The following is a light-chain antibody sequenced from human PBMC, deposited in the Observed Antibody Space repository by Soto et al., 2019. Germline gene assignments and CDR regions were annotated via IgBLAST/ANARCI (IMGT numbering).Light chain of an antibody. CDR3: SSYSHSPPTYV. CDR1: SVDVGDYNS. Sequence: QSALTQPASVSGSPGQSITISCTGSSVDVGDYNSVSWYQQHPGKAPKVMIYHVTIRASGVSNRFSGSKSGNTASLTISGLQAEDEADYYCSSYSHSPPTYVFGTGTKVTAL. J-gene: IGLJ1*01. V-gene: IGLV2-14*03. CDR2: HVT.